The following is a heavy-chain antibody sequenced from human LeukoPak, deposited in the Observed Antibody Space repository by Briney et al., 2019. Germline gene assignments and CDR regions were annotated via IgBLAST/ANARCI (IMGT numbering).Heavy chain of an antibody. Sequence: GASVKVSCKASGYTFTSYGISWVRQAPGQGLEWMGWISAYNGNTNYAQKLQGRVTMTTGTSTSTAYMELRSLRSDDTAVYYCARDGVDTAMVIAYGMDVWGQGTTVTVSS. J-gene: IGHJ6*02. CDR1: GYTFTSYG. D-gene: IGHD5-18*01. CDR3: ARDGVDTAMVIAYGMDV. V-gene: IGHV1-18*01. CDR2: ISAYNGNT.